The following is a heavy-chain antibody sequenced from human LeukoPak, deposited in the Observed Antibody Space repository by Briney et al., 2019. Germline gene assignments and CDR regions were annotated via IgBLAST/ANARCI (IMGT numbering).Heavy chain of an antibody. Sequence: PGGSLRLSCAASGFTVSSNYMSWVRQAPGKGLEWVSVIYSGGSTYYADSVKGRFTISRDNSKNTLYLQMNSLRAEDTAVYYCARAPPKYSSGWYWVWGQGTLATVSS. J-gene: IGHJ4*02. V-gene: IGHV3-53*01. CDR2: IYSGGST. CDR1: GFTVSSNY. D-gene: IGHD6-19*01. CDR3: ARAPPKYSSGWYWV.